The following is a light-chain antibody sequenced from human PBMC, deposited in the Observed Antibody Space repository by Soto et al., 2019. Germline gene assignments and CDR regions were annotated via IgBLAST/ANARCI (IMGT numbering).Light chain of an antibody. CDR1: QSVSSSN. Sequence: EIVLTQSPGTLSLSPGERATLSCRASQSVSSSNLAWYQQKPGQAPRLLIYSTSSRATGIPDRFSGSGSGTDFTLTISRLEPEDFAVYYCQQYGSSGTFGQGTKVDIK. V-gene: IGKV3-20*01. CDR3: QQYGSSGT. J-gene: IGKJ1*01. CDR2: STS.